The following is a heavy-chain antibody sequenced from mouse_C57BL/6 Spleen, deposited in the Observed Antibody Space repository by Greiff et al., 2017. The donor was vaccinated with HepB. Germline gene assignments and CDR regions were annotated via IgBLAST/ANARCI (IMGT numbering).Heavy chain of an antibody. D-gene: IGHD3-3*01. J-gene: IGHJ2*01. V-gene: IGHV1-55*01. CDR1: GYTFTSYW. CDR2: IYPGSGST. Sequence: QVQLQQPGAELVKPGASVKMSCKASGYTFTSYWITWVKQSPGQGLEWIGDIYPGSGSTNYNEKFKSKATLTVDTSSSTAYMQLSSLTSEDSAVYYCARRGGDGDYFDYWGQGTTLTVSS. CDR3: ARRGGDGDYFDY.